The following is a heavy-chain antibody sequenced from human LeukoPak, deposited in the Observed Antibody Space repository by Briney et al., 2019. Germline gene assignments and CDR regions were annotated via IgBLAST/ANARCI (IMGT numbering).Heavy chain of an antibody. D-gene: IGHD4/OR15-4a*01. CDR2: INPDTGGT. V-gene: IGHV1-2*02. CDR3: AREARDYDAFDY. J-gene: IGHJ4*02. Sequence: ASVKVSCKASGYTFSGFHIHWVRQAPGQGLEWMGWINPDTGGTYYAKKFQARVTMASDTPISTASMELDRLLSDDTAVYYCAREARDYDAFDYWGQGTLVTVSS. CDR1: GYTFSGFH.